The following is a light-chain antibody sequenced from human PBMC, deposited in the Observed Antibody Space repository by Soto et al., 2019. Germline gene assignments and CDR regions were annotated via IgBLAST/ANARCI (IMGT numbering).Light chain of an antibody. J-gene: IGKJ2*01. V-gene: IGKV1-9*01. CDR1: QGISSY. CDR3: QQLNSYPRT. CDR2: AAS. Sequence: DIQLTQSPSFLSASVGDRVTITCRASQGISSYLAWYQQKPGKAPKLLIYAASTLQSGVPSRVSGSGSGTEFTLTISRLQPEDFATYYWQQLNSYPRTFGQGTKLEIK.